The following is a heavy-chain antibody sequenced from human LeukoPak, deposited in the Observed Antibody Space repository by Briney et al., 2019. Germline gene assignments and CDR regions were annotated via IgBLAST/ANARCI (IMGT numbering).Heavy chain of an antibody. V-gene: IGHV3-30*03. CDR3: ATMVRGVVPDY. CDR2: ISYDGSNK. D-gene: IGHD3-10*01. CDR1: GFTFSSYS. J-gene: IGHJ4*02. Sequence: GGSLRLSCAASGFTFSSYSMNWVRQAPGKGLEWVAVISYDGSNKYYADSVKGRFTISRDNSKNTLYLQMNSLRAEDTAVYFCATMVRGVVPDYWGQGTLVTVSS.